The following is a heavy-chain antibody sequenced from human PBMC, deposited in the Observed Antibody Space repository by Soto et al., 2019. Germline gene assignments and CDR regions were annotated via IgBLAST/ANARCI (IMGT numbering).Heavy chain of an antibody. CDR1: GGSFSGYY. D-gene: IGHD3-10*01. V-gene: IGHV4-34*01. CDR3: AIRVVYYGSGSYYKYYYYYMDV. J-gene: IGHJ6*03. CDR2: INHSGST. Sequence: PSETLSLTCAVYGGSFSGYYWSWIRQPPGKGLEWIGEINHSGSTNYNPSLKSRVTISVDTSKNQFSLKLSSVTAADTAVYYSAIRVVYYGSGSYYKYYYYYMDVWGKGTTVTVSS.